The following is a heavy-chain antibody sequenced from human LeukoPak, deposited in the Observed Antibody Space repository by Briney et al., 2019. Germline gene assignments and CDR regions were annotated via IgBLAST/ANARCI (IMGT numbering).Heavy chain of an antibody. Sequence: GGSLRLSCAASGFTFSSYAMSWVRQAPGKGLEWVSAISASGGSTYYADSVKGRFTISRDNAKNSLYLQMNSLRAEDTAVYYCARGGETKLTYWGQGTLVTVSS. J-gene: IGHJ4*02. D-gene: IGHD4-11*01. CDR1: GFTFSSYA. V-gene: IGHV3-23*01. CDR2: ISASGGST. CDR3: ARGGETKLTY.